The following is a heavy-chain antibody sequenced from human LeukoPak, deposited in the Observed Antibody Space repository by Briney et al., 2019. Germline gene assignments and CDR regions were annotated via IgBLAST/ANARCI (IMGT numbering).Heavy chain of an antibody. Sequence: GGSLRLSCAASGFTFSSYAMSWVRQAPGKGLEWVSAISGSGGSTYYADSVKGRFTISRDNAKNSLYLQMNSLRAEDTAVYYCARTGGTMIATFDYWGQGTLVTVSS. D-gene: IGHD3-22*01. CDR1: GFTFSSYA. V-gene: IGHV3-23*01. J-gene: IGHJ4*02. CDR2: ISGSGGST. CDR3: ARTGGTMIATFDY.